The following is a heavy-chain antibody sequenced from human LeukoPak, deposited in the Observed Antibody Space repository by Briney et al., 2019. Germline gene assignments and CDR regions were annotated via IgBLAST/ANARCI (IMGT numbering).Heavy chain of an antibody. V-gene: IGHV1-69*05. CDR1: GGTFSGYA. CDR3: ARRPTRGYSGYDYFGY. CDR2: IIPIFGTA. D-gene: IGHD5-12*01. J-gene: IGHJ4*02. Sequence: GSSVKVSCKASGGTFSGYAISWVRQAPGQGLEWMGGIIPIFGTANYAQKFQGRVTITTDESTSTAYMELSSLRSEDTAVYYCARRPTRGYSGYDYFGYWGQGTLVTVSS.